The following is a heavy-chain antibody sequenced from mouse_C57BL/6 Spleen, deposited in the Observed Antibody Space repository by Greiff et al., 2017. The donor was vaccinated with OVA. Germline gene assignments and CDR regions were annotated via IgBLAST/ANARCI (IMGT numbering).Heavy chain of an antibody. CDR2: IYPRSGNT. CDR3: AGLTVFAY. D-gene: IGHD4-1*01. CDR1: GYTFTSYG. Sequence: QVQLQQSGAELARPGASVKLSCKASGYTFTSYGISWVKQRTGQGLEWIGEIYPRSGNTYYNEKFKGKATLTADKSSSTAYMELRSLTSEDSAVYFWAGLTVFAYWGQGTLVTVSA. V-gene: IGHV1-81*01. J-gene: IGHJ3*01.